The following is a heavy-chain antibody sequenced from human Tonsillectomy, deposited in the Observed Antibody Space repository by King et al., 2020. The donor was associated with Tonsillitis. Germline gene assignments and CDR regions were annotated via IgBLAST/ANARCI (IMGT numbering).Heavy chain of an antibody. V-gene: IGHV5-51*01. CDR1: GYRFPNFW. D-gene: IGHD6-6*01. J-gene: IGHJ5*02. Sequence: VQLVESGAEVKKPGESLTISCTASGYRFPNFWIGWVRQMPGKGLEWMGIIYPGDSDTRYSPSFQGQVTMSADKSTSTAYLQWRSLKASDTAMYYCASLSVAGDQNWFDPWGQGTLVTVSS. CDR2: IYPGDSDT. CDR3: ASLSVAGDQNWFDP.